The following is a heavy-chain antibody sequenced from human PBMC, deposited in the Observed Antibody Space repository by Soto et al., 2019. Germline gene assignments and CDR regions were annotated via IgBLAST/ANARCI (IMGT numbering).Heavy chain of an antibody. Sequence: ASVKDSCKASGYTFTSYDINWVRQATGKGLEWMGWMNPNSGNTGYAQKFQGRVTMTRNTSISTAYMELSSLRSEGTAVYYCARAPPITIFGVVIIWFDPWGQGTLVTVSS. CDR1: GYTFTSYD. V-gene: IGHV1-8*01. CDR2: MNPNSGNT. D-gene: IGHD3-3*01. CDR3: ARAPPITIFGVVIIWFDP. J-gene: IGHJ5*02.